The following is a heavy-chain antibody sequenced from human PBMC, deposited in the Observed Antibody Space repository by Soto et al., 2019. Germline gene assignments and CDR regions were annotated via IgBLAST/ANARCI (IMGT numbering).Heavy chain of an antibody. CDR3: ARRYCSSTSCPSNSYAMDV. Sequence: PGESLKISCKGFGYSFSSYWISWVRQMPGKGLEWMGRIDPSDAYTNYSPSFQGHVTISTDKSISTAYLQWSSLRASDTAMYYCARRYCSSTSCPSNSYAMDVWGQGTTVTVSS. CDR1: GYSFSSYW. J-gene: IGHJ6*02. D-gene: IGHD2-2*01. V-gene: IGHV5-10-1*01. CDR2: IDPSDAYT.